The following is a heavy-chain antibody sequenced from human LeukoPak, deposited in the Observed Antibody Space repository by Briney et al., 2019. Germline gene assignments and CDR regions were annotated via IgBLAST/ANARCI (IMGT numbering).Heavy chain of an antibody. V-gene: IGHV5-51*01. Sequence: GESLKISCKGSGYSFTSYWIGWVRQMPGKGLEWMGIIYPVDSDTRYSPSFQGQVTISADKSISTAYLQWSSLKASDTAMYYCARHPISSSWHPDYYYGMDVWGQGTTVTVSS. CDR3: ARHPISSSWHPDYYYGMDV. CDR1: GYSFTSYW. J-gene: IGHJ6*02. D-gene: IGHD6-13*01. CDR2: IYPVDSDT.